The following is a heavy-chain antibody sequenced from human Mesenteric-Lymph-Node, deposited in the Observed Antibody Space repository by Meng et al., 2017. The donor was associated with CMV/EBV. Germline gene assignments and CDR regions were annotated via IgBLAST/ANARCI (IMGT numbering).Heavy chain of an antibody. D-gene: IGHD3-3*01. CDR1: GFTFSNAW. V-gene: IGHV3-30*03. J-gene: IGHJ3*01. CDR3: VRGEFLQFLIQGQDPFYL. Sequence: GESLKISCAASGFTFSNAWMSWVRQAPGKGLEWVTGISDDGSKRYYADSVKGRSIISRDNSKNTVYLQMNSVRPEDTAVYFCVRGEFLQFLIQGQDPFYLWGQGTMVTVSS. CDR2: ISDDGSKR.